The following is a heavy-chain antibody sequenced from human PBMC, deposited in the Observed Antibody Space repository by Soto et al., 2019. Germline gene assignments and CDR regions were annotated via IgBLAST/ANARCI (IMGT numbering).Heavy chain of an antibody. J-gene: IGHJ6*02. CDR1: GFTFSNAW. CDR2: IKSKTDGGTT. D-gene: IGHD4-17*01. Sequence: VRLSCAASGFTFSNAWMSWVRQAPGKGLEWVGRIKSKTDGGTTDYAAPVKGRFTISRDDSKNTLYLQMNSLKTEDTAVYYCTAPRTVTTLVGHYCYYGMDIWGQGTTVTVSS. V-gene: IGHV3-15*01. CDR3: TAPRTVTTLVGHYCYYGMDI.